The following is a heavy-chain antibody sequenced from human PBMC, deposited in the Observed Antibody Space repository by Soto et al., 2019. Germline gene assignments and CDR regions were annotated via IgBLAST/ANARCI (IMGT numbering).Heavy chain of an antibody. Sequence: NPSETLSLTCTVSGGSISSYYWSWIRQPPGKGLEWIGYIYYTGTTNYNPSLKSRVVMSLDTTKNHFSLKLSSVTAADTAVYYCARDPILRVRAFDYWGLGTLVTVSS. V-gene: IGHV4-59*01. CDR2: IYYTGTT. CDR1: GGSISSYY. D-gene: IGHD3-10*01. CDR3: ARDPILRVRAFDY. J-gene: IGHJ4*02.